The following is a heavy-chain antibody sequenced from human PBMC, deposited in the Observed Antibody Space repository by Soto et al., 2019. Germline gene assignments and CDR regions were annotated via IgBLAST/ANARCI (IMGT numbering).Heavy chain of an antibody. J-gene: IGHJ6*02. Sequence: SVKVSCKASGYTFTIYGISCVLRSGLQWREGMGWISAYNGNTNYAQKLQGRVTMTTDTSTSTAYMELRSLRSDDTAVYYCARGYCSSTSCPTYYYYGMDVWGQGTTVTVSS. CDR2: ISAYNGNT. CDR3: ARGYCSSTSCPTYYYYGMDV. V-gene: IGHV1-18*04. CDR1: GYTFTIYG. D-gene: IGHD2-2*01.